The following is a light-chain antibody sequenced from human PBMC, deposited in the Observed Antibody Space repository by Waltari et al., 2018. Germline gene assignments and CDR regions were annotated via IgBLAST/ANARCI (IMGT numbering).Light chain of an antibody. V-gene: IGKV1-9*01. Sequence: DIQLTQSPSFLSAVVGDRVTITCRASQDISIFLAWYQQTPGKAPKLLIFAASDLQSGVPLRCSGTGSGTEFTLTISSLRPEDFATYYCQQLHSYPHTFGQGTTLAIK. CDR1: QDISIF. CDR3: QQLHSYPHT. J-gene: IGKJ2*01. CDR2: AAS.